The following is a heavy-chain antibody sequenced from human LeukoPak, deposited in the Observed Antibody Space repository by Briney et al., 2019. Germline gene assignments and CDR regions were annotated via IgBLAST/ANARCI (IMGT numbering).Heavy chain of an antibody. J-gene: IGHJ4*02. V-gene: IGHV1-18*04. CDR2: ISAYNGNT. CDR3: ARDSRVRPGIAAAGTPMGY. Sequence: ASVKVSCKASGYTFTGYYIHWVRQAPGQGLEWMGWISAYNGNTNYAQKLQGRVTMTTDTSTSTAYMELRSLRSDDTAVYYCARDSRVRPGIAAAGTPMGYWGQGTLVTVSS. D-gene: IGHD6-13*01. CDR1: GYTFTGYY.